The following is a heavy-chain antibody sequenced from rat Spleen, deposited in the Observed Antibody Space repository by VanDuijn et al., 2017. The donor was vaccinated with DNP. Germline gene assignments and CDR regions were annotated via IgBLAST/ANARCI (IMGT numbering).Heavy chain of an antibody. CDR2: ITYDGSRT. D-gene: IGHD1-2*01. V-gene: IGHV5S10*01. J-gene: IGHJ3*01. CDR3: TTEGFSAIYNWFAY. CDR1: GFTFSDYN. Sequence: EVQLVESGGGLVQSGRSLKVSCAASGFTFSDYNMAWVRQAPKKGLEWVATITYDGSRTYYRDSVKGRFTISRDNAESTLFLQMDSLRSEDTATYYCTTEGFSAIYNWFAYWGRGTLVTVSS.